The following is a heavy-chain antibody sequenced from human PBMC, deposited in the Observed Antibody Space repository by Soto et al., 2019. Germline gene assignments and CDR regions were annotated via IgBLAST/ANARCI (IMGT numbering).Heavy chain of an antibody. CDR1: GGSISSGDYY. Sequence: SETLSLTCTVSGGSISSGDYYWSWIRQPPGKGLEWIGYIYYSGSTYYNPSLKSRVTISVDTSKNQFSLKLSSVTAADTAVYYCARDGGGPLTTVTTFDYWGQGTLVTVSS. CDR2: IYYSGST. D-gene: IGHD4-17*01. V-gene: IGHV4-30-4*01. CDR3: ARDGGGPLTTVTTFDY. J-gene: IGHJ4*02.